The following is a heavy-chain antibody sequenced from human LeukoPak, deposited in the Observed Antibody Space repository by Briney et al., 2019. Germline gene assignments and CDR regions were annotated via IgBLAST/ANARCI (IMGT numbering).Heavy chain of an antibody. D-gene: IGHD4-23*01. V-gene: IGHV4-59*08. CDR2: IYYSGST. CDR3: ASGMSVAFDY. Sequence: SETLSLTCTVSGGSISSYYWSWIRQPPGKGLEWIGYIYYSGSTNYNPSLKSRVTISVDTSKNQFSLKLSSVTAADTAVYYSASGMSVAFDYWGQGTLVTVSS. J-gene: IGHJ4*02. CDR1: GGSISSYY.